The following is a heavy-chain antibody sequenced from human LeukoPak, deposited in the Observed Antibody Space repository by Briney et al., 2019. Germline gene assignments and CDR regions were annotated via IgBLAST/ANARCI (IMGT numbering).Heavy chain of an antibody. D-gene: IGHD5-12*01. CDR1: GGSISSSSYY. CDR3: ARPGGVVAPFDP. V-gene: IGHV4-39*01. J-gene: IGHJ5*02. Sequence: SETLSLTCTVSGGSISSSSYYWGWIRQPPGKGLEWIGSIYYGGSTYYNPSLKSRVTISVDTSKNQFSLKLSSVTAADTAVYYCARPGGVVAPFDPWGQGTLVTVSS. CDR2: IYYGGST.